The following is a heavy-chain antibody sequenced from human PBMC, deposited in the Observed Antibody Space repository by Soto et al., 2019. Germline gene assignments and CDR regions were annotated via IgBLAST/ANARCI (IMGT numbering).Heavy chain of an antibody. J-gene: IGHJ5*02. V-gene: IGHV3-7*01. CDR3: ASARHIGP. CDR2: IKQDGSEK. D-gene: IGHD2-21*01. CDR1: GFTFSSYW. Sequence: GGSLRLSCAASGFTFSSYWMSWVRQAPGKGLEWVANIKQDGSEKNYVDSVKGRFTISRDNAKNSLYLQMSSLRADDTAVYYCASARHIGPWGQGTLVTVSS.